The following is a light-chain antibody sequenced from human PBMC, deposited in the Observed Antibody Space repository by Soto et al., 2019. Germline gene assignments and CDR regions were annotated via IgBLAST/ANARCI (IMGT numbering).Light chain of an antibody. Sequence: EIVLTQSPGTLSLSPGKRVTLSCRASQSISSTYLAWYQQKPGQAPRLLIYGASSRATGIPDRFSWSGSGTDFTLTSSRLEPEDSAVYYCEQDDSPPRTFGQGTKVEVQ. J-gene: IGKJ1*01. CDR3: EQDDSPPRT. CDR1: QSISSTY. V-gene: IGKV3-20*01. CDR2: GAS.